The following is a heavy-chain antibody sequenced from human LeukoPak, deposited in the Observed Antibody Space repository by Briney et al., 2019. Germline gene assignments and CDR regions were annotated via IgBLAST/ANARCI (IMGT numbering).Heavy chain of an antibody. CDR3: ASLPPDIVVVPAARLDY. D-gene: IGHD2-2*01. CDR2: ISYDGNNK. J-gene: IGHJ4*02. V-gene: IGHV3-30-3*01. Sequence: GGSLRLSCAASGFTFSSYAMHWVRQAPGKGLEWVALISYDGNNKYYADSVKGRFTISRDNSKNRLYLQMDSLRAEDTAAYSCASLPPDIVVVPAARLDYWGQGTLVTVSS. CDR1: GFTFSSYA.